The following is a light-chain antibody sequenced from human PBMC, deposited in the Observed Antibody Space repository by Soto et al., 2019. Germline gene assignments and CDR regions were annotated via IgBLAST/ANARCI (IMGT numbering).Light chain of an antibody. CDR1: QSVSSSY. CDR2: GAS. CDR3: QQYASSPRWT. V-gene: IGKV3-20*01. Sequence: EIVLTQSPGTLSLSPRERATLSCRAGQSVSSSYLAWYQQKPGQAPRLLIYGASTRATGIPDRFSGSGSGTDFTLTISRVEPEDFAVYFCQQYASSPRWTFGQGTKVDIK. J-gene: IGKJ1*01.